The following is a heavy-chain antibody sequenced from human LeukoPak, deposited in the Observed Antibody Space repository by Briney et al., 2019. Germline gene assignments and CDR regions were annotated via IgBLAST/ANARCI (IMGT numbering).Heavy chain of an antibody. J-gene: IGHJ5*02. Sequence: ASVKVSCKASGYTFTSYGISWVRQAPGQGLEWMGWINAYNGNTNYAQKLQGRVTMTTDTSTSTAYMELRSLRSDDTAVYYCARNQDYYDSSGYSRGWFDPWGQGTLVTVSS. D-gene: IGHD3-22*01. V-gene: IGHV1-18*01. CDR1: GYTFTSYG. CDR2: INAYNGNT. CDR3: ARNQDYYDSSGYSRGWFDP.